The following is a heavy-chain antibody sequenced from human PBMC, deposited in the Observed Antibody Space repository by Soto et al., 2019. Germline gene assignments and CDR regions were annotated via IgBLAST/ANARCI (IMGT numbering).Heavy chain of an antibody. CDR2: IIPILGIA. D-gene: IGHD3-22*01. CDR3: ARDSSGYKSPLDY. V-gene: IGHV1-69*04. J-gene: IGHJ4*02. Sequence: ASVKVSCKASGGTFSSYAISWVRQAPGQGLEWMGRIIPILGIANYAQKFQGRVTITADKSTSTAYMELSSLRSEDTAVYYCARDSSGYKSPLDYWGQGTLVTVSS. CDR1: GGTFSSYA.